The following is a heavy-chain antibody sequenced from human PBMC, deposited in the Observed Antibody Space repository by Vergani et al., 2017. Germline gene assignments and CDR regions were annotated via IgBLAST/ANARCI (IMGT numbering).Heavy chain of an antibody. Sequence: QVQLVQSGAEVKKPGASVKVSCKASGYTFTGYYMHWVRQAPGQGLEWKGWINPNSGGTNYAQKFQGRVTMTRDTSISTAYMELSRLRSDDTAVYYCARAGSITMVRGVRPFDPWGQGTLVTVSS. CDR2: INPNSGGT. J-gene: IGHJ5*02. D-gene: IGHD3-10*01. CDR1: GYTFTGYY. V-gene: IGHV1-2*02. CDR3: ARAGSITMVRGVRPFDP.